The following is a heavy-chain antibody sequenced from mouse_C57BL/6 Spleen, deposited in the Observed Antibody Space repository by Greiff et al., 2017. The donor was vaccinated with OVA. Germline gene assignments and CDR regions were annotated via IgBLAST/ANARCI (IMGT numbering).Heavy chain of an antibody. D-gene: IGHD1-1*01. CDR1: GFSLTSSG. CDR3: ARKITTVRGAMDY. CDR2: IWSGGST. J-gene: IGHJ4*01. Sequence: VQLQQSGPGLVQPSQSLSITCTVSGFSLTSSGVHWVRQSPGKGLEWLGVIWSGGSTDNNADFISRLSISKDNSKSQVFFKMNSLQADDTAIYYCARKITTVRGAMDYWGQGTSVTVSS. V-gene: IGHV2-2*01.